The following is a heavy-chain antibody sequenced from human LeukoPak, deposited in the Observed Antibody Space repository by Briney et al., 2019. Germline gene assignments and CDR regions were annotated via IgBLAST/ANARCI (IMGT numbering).Heavy chain of an antibody. J-gene: IGHJ5*02. CDR2: IDPGDSEN. CDR3: ASRWIAVAGTNWFDP. D-gene: IGHD6-19*01. Sequence: GASLEISGQGSGSRFTSYWIGWVRELRGKGLEGMGIIDPGDSENSYNPSYEGQVTISADKSISTAYLQWSSQKASDTAMYYCASRWIAVAGTNWFDPWGQGTLVTVSS. V-gene: IGHV5-51*01. CDR1: GSRFTSYW.